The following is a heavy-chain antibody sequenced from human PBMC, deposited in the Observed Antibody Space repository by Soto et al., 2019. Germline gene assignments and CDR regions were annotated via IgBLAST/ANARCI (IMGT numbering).Heavy chain of an antibody. CDR3: ARDSPIGSTFSGYDAIDY. D-gene: IGHD5-12*01. V-gene: IGHV1-69*08. CDR1: GGPFSNDI. CDR2: IIPLLTTS. J-gene: IGHJ4*02. Sequence: QVQLEQSGAEVKKPGSSVRVSCKASGGPFSNDIITWVRQAPGQGLEWMGRIIPLLTTSTYAQKFQGRLTITADRSTGTAYMALKNLTSADTAVYYCARDSPIGSTFSGYDAIDYWGQGTRITVSS.